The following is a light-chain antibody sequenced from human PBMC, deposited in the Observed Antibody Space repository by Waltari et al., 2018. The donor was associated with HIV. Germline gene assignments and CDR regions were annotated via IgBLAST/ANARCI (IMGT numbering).Light chain of an antibody. CDR1: SSDVGGYNY. CDR2: DVR. J-gene: IGLJ2*01. Sequence: QSALTQPRSVSGSPGQSVTISCTGTSSDVGGYNYVSWYQQHPGKAPKLMFYDVRKRPSGVPDRFAGSKAGNPASLTISGLQSEDEADYYCCSYAGSYTLVFGGGTKLTVL. V-gene: IGLV2-11*01. CDR3: CSYAGSYTLV.